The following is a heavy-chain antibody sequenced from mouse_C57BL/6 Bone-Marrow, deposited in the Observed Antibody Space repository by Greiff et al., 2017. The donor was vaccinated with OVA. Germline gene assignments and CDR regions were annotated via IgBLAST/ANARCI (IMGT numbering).Heavy chain of an antibody. CDR2: IDPSDSET. D-gene: IGHD1-1*01. V-gene: IGHV1-52*01. CDR1: GYTFTSYW. CDR3: ARALVRRYGFAY. J-gene: IGHJ3*01. Sequence: VQLQQPVAELVRPGSSVQLSCKASGYTFTSYWMNWVKQRPIQGLEWIGNIDPSDSETHYTQKFKDKATLTVDKSSSTAYMQLSSLTSEDSAVYYGARALVRRYGFAYWRQGTLVTVSA.